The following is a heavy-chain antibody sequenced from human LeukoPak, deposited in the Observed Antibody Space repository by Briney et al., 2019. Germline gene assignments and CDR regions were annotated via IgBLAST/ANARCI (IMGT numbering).Heavy chain of an antibody. CDR1: GFTFSSYS. V-gene: IGHV3-21*01. CDR2: ISSSRSYI. J-gene: IGHJ4*02. Sequence: GGSLRLSCAASGFTFSSYSMNWVRQAPGKGLGWVSSISSSRSYIYYADSVKGRFTISRDNAKNSLYLQMNSLRAEDTSVYYCARDRSYSSKHRFYYWGEETLVTVSS. CDR3: ARDRSYSSKHRFYY. D-gene: IGHD2-2*01.